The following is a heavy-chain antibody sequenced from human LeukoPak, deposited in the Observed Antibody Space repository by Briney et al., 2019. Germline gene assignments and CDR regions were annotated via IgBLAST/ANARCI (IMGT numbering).Heavy chain of an antibody. CDR3: ARAVAGTFDY. V-gene: IGHV4-59*01. D-gene: IGHD6-19*01. CDR1: GGSISSYY. Sequence: SETLSLTCTVSGGSISSYYWSWIRQPPGKGLEWIGYIYYSGSTNYNPSLKSRVTISVDTSKNQFSLKLSSVTAADTAVYYCARAVAGTFDYWGQGSLVTVSS. J-gene: IGHJ4*02. CDR2: IYYSGST.